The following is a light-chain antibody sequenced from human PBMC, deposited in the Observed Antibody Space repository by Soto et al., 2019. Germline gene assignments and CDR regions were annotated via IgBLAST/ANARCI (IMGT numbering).Light chain of an antibody. V-gene: IGLV4-69*01. CDR3: QSWGTAFPGV. Sequence: QLVLTQSPSASASLGASVKLTCTLSSEHSSYAIAWHQQQPEKGPRYLMRVNSDGSHIKGDGIPDRFSGSSSGAERYLSISSLQSEDEADYFCQSWGTAFPGVFGGGTKVTVL. CDR1: SEHSSYA. CDR2: VNSDGSH. J-gene: IGLJ3*02.